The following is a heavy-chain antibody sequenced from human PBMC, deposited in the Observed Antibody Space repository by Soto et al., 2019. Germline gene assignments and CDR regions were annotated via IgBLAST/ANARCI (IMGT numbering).Heavy chain of an antibody. CDR3: ARSPKSTDFPYYFDF. CDR1: SRSFRDYY. CDR2: INHSGTT. J-gene: IGHJ4*02. V-gene: IGHV4-34*01. Sequence: SETLSLTCAVYSRSFRDYYWTWIGKPPGKGLEFIGEINHSGTTHYNPSLKSRVTVSVDTSKNHFSLKMNSVTAADTAVYYCARSPKSTDFPYYFDFWGQGTLVTVSS. D-gene: IGHD2-21*01.